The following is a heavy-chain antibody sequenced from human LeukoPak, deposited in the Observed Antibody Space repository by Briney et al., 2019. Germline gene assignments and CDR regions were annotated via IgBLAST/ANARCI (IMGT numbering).Heavy chain of an antibody. V-gene: IGHV1-46*01. J-gene: IGHJ4*02. Sequence: GASVTLRCKASGYTFTNYYIHWVRLAPGQGLEWMGIINPGGGSTNYAEKFQGRVAMTRDTSTSTVYVELNSLRSEDTAVYYCARDRAEGATTYFDYWGQGTLVTASS. CDR1: GYTFTNYY. CDR3: ARDRAEGATTYFDY. D-gene: IGHD1-14*01. CDR2: INPGGGST.